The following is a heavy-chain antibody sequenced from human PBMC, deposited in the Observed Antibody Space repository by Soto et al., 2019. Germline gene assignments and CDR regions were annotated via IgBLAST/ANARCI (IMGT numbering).Heavy chain of an antibody. J-gene: IGHJ6*02. Sequence: ASVKVSCKASGYTFTGYYMHWVRQAPGQGLEWMGWINPNSGGTNYAQKFQGWVTMTRDTSISTAYMELSRLRSDDTAVYYCASQNDSFSATGYYYGMDVWGQGTTVTVSS. D-gene: IGHD1-1*01. CDR2: INPNSGGT. CDR3: ASQNDSFSATGYYYGMDV. V-gene: IGHV1-2*04. CDR1: GYTFTGYY.